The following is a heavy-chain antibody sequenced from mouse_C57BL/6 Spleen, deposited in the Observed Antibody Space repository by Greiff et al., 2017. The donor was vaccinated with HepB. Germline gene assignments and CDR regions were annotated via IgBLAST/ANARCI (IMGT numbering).Heavy chain of an antibody. J-gene: IGHJ3*01. Sequence: VQVVESGAELVRPGASVTLSCKASGYTFTDYEMHWVKQTPVHGLEWIGAIDPETGGTAYNQKFKGKAILTADKSSSTAYMELRSLTSEDSAVYYCTRSVYYGSSYEAYWGQGTLVTVSA. CDR2: IDPETGGT. V-gene: IGHV1-15*01. D-gene: IGHD1-1*01. CDR3: TRSVYYGSSYEAY. CDR1: GYTFTDYE.